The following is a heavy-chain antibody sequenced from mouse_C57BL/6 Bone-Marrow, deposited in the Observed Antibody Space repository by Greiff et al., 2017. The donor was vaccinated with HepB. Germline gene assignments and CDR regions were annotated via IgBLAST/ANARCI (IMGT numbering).Heavy chain of an antibody. D-gene: IGHD2-5*01. CDR3: ARKGYYSNYDYAMDY. CDR1: GFTFSSYA. J-gene: IGHJ4*01. V-gene: IGHV5-4*03. Sequence: EVKLVESGGGLVKPGGSLKLSCAASGFTFSSYAMSWVRQTPEKRLEWVATISDGGSYTYYPDNVKGRFTISRDNAKNNLYLQMSHLKSEDTAMYYCARKGYYSNYDYAMDYWGQGTSVTVSS. CDR2: ISDGGSYT.